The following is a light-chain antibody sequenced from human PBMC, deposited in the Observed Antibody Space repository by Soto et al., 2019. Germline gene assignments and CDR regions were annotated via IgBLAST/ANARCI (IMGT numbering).Light chain of an antibody. Sequence: QSVLTQPPSVSGAPGQRVTISCTGSSSNIGAGYDVHWYQQLPGTAPKLLIYGNSNRPSGVPDRFSGSKSGTSASLAITGLQAEDEADYYCGTWGSSLSAGVFGGGTKLTVL. CDR2: GNS. V-gene: IGLV1-40*01. J-gene: IGLJ3*02. CDR1: SSNIGAGYD. CDR3: GTWGSSLSAGV.